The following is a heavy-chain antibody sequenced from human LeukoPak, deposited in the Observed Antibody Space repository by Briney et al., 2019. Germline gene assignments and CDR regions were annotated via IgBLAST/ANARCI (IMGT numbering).Heavy chain of an antibody. Sequence: GRSLRLSCATSGFVFDSRAMHWVRQAPGKGLEWVSVISYDGTNRYYGDSVKGRFTISRDTSKSTVYLQMKSLRTEDTAVYYCARTPPESAIADLWGQGRM. CDR1: GFVFDSRA. CDR2: ISYDGTNR. J-gene: IGHJ3*01. D-gene: IGHD1-14*01. V-gene: IGHV3-30*01. CDR3: ARTPPESAIADL.